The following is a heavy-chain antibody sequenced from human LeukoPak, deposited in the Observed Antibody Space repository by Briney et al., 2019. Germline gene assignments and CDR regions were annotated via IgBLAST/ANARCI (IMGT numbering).Heavy chain of an antibody. CDR3: AKDSGDYDLGGPIDDY. Sequence: PGGSLRLSCAASGFTFNSYGMHWVRQAPGKGLEWVAFIRYDGSNKYYADSVKGRFTTSRDNSKNTLYLQMNSLRAEDTAVYYCAKDSGDYDLGGPIDDYWGQGTLVTVSS. CDR2: IRYDGSNK. D-gene: IGHD1-26*01. V-gene: IGHV3-30*02. CDR1: GFTFNSYG. J-gene: IGHJ4*02.